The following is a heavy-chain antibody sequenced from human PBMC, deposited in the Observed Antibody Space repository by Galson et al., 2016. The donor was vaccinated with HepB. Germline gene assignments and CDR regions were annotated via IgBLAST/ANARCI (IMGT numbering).Heavy chain of an antibody. D-gene: IGHD1-26*01. CDR1: GETFNGYY. J-gene: IGHJ4*02. CDR3: ARKWRFRPWDY. V-gene: IGHV4-34*01. Sequence: SETLSLTCAVFGETFNGYYWTWIRQPPGKVLELIGEINHSGNTNYNPSLKSRVNLSVDMSKKQFSLELTSVTAADTAIYFCARKWRFRPWDYWGQGNLVTVSS. CDR2: INHSGNT.